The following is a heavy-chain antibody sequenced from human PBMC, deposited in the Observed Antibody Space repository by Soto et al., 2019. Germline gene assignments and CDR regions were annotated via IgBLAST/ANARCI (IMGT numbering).Heavy chain of an antibody. J-gene: IGHJ4*02. CDR2: ISYDGSNK. D-gene: IGHD5-18*01. CDR3: AKAVGSYGNFDY. CDR1: GFTFSSYG. Sequence: PGGSLRLSCAASGFTFSSYGMHWVRQAPGKGLEWVAVISYDGSNKYYADSVKGRFTISRDNSKNSLYLQMNSLRAEDTALYYSAKAVGSYGNFDYWGQGTLVTVSS. V-gene: IGHV3-30*18.